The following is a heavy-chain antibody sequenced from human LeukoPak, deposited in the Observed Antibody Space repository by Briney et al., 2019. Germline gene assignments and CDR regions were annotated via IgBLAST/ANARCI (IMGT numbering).Heavy chain of an antibody. CDR1: GFTFSTCW. V-gene: IGHV3-7*04. J-gene: IGHJ4*02. CDR3: AKDWGYGEAGIDF. CDR2: IKGDGSEK. D-gene: IGHD6-13*01. Sequence: PGGSLRLSCAASGFTFSTCWMSWVRQAPGKGLEWVAIIKGDGSEKAYVDSVKGRFSISRDNAENSLYLQMISLRAEDTAVYYCAKDWGYGEAGIDFWGQGTLVTVSS.